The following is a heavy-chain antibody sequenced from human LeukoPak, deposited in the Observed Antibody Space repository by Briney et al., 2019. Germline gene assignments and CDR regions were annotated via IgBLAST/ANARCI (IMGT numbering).Heavy chain of an antibody. J-gene: IGHJ4*02. V-gene: IGHV3-7*01. CDR3: ARDLRELRY. D-gene: IGHD1-26*01. Sequence: GGSLRLSCAASGFTFSSYLMSWVRQAPGKGLEWVANIKQDGSEKYYVDSVKGRFTISRDNAKNSLYLQMNSLRAEDTAVYYCARDLRELRYWGQGTLVTVSS. CDR2: IKQDGSEK. CDR1: GFTFSSYL.